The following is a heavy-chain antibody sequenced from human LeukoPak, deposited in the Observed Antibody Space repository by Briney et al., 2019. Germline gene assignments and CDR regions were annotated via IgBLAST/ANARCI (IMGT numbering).Heavy chain of an antibody. CDR2: IYYSGST. CDR1: GGSISSYY. CDR3: ARAYSSGWYGIDY. J-gene: IGHJ4*02. V-gene: IGHV4-59*01. D-gene: IGHD6-19*01. Sequence: SETLSLTCTVSGGSISSYYWSWIRQPPGKGLEGIGYIYYSGSTNYNPSLKSRVTISVDTSKNQFSLKLSSVTAADTAIYYCARAYSSGWYGIDYWGQGTLVTVSS.